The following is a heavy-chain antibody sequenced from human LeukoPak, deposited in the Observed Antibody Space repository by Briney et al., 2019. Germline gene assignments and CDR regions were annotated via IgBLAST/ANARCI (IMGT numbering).Heavy chain of an antibody. CDR2: IYPGDSDT. Sequence: ASVKVSCKASGYTFTSYYMHWVRQAPGQGLEWMGIIYPGDSDTRYSPSFQGQVTISADKSITTAYLQWNSLKASDTAMYYCVRYRGALKTYDYWGQGTLVTVSS. J-gene: IGHJ4*02. CDR1: GYTFTSYY. V-gene: IGHV5-51*01. D-gene: IGHD3-10*01. CDR3: VRYRGALKTYDY.